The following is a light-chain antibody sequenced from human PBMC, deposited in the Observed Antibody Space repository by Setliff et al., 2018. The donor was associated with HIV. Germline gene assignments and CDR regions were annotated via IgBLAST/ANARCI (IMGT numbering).Light chain of an antibody. Sequence: SVLTQPPSVSGAPGQRVTISCTGSSSNIGAGYDVHWYQQLPGTAPKILIYGNSNRPSGVPDRFSGSKSGTSASLAITGLQAEDEADYYCQSYGSSLSGSYVFGTGTKVTVL. J-gene: IGLJ1*01. CDR3: QSYGSSLSGSYV. CDR2: GNS. V-gene: IGLV1-40*01. CDR1: SSNIGAGYD.